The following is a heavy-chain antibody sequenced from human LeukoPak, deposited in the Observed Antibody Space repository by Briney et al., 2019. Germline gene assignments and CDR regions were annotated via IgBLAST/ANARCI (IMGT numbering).Heavy chain of an antibody. CDR1: GYTFTGHH. D-gene: IGHD6-19*01. CDR2: INPNSGGT. CDR3: ARGQWLAQYNWFDP. Sequence: ASVKVSCKASGYTFTGHHMHWVRQAPGQGLEWMGWINPNSGGTNCAQKFQGRFTMTRDTSISTAYMELSRLRSDDTAVYYCARGQWLAQYNWFDPWGQGTLVTVSS. J-gene: IGHJ5*02. V-gene: IGHV1-2*02.